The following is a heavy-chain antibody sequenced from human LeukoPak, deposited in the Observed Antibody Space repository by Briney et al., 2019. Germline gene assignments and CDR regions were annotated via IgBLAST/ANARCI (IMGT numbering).Heavy chain of an antibody. V-gene: IGHV3-49*04. J-gene: IGHJ4*02. CDR2: IRSKAYGGTT. CDR1: GFTFGDYA. Sequence: GGSLRLSCTASGFTFGDYAMSWVRQAPGKGLEWVGFIRSKAYGGTTEYAASVKGRFTISRDDSKSIAYLQMNSLRAEDTAVYYCARDNRPGPIAAAGPPLDYWGQGTLVTVSS. CDR3: ARDNRPGPIAAAGPPLDY. D-gene: IGHD6-13*01.